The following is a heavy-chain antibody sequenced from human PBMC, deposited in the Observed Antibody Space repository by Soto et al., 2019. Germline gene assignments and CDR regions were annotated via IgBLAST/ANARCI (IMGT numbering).Heavy chain of an antibody. D-gene: IGHD3-10*01. CDR2: ISGSGGTT. CDR1: GFTFSNNA. Sequence: EVQLLESGGGLVQPGGSLRLSCAASGFTFSNNAMSWVRQAPGKGLEWVSAISGSGGTTYYVDSVKGRFTISRDNSKNTRYLQMNSLRAEDTGAYYCVVIFVETGWLRGRFDYWGPGTLVTVSS. CDR3: VVIFVETGWLRGRFDY. J-gene: IGHJ4*02. V-gene: IGHV3-23*01.